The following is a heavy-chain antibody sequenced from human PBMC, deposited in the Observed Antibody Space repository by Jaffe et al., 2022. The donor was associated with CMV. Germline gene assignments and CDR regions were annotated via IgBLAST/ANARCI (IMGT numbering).Heavy chain of an antibody. V-gene: IGHV2-5*01. D-gene: IGHD2-21*02. CDR3: AHQAYCGGDCNYYFDY. CDR2: IYWNDDK. J-gene: IGHJ4*02. Sequence: QITLKESGPTLVKPTQTLTLTCTFSGFSLSTSGVGVGWIRQPPGKALEWLALIYWNDDKRYSPSLKSRLTITKDTSKNQVVLTMTNMDPVDTATYYCAHQAYCGGDCNYYFDYWGQGTLVTVSS. CDR1: GFSLSTSGVG.